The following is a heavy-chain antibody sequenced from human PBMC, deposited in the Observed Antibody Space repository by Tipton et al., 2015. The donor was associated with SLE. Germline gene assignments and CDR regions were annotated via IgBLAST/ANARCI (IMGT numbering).Heavy chain of an antibody. V-gene: IGHV4-39*07. CDR3: ARERYCSGASCYAPDY. CDR1: GASISSRAYH. D-gene: IGHD2-2*01. CDR2: IFYTGST. J-gene: IGHJ4*02. Sequence: TLSLTCIVSGASISSRAYHWGWIRQPPGKGLEWIGGIFYTGSTYYNPSLKSRVTMSVDTSKNEFSLRLTSLTAADTAVYYCARERYCSGASCYAPDYWGQGTLVTVSS.